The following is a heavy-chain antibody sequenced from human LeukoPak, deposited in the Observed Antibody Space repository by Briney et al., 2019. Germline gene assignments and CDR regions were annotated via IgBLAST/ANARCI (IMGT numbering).Heavy chain of an antibody. CDR2: ISYDGSNK. Sequence: VAVISYDGSNKYYADSVKGRFTISRDNSKNTLYLQMNSLRAEDTAVYYCARAKVVPASFDYWGQGTLVTVSS. D-gene: IGHD2-2*01. CDR3: ARAKVVPASFDY. J-gene: IGHJ4*02. V-gene: IGHV3-30-3*01.